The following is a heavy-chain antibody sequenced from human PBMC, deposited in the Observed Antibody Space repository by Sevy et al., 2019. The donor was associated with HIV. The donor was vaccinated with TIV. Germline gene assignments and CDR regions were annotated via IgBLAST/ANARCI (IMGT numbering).Heavy chain of an antibody. CDR2: ISWNSGSI. Sequence: GGSLRLSCAASGFTFDDYAMHWVRQAPGKGLEWVSGISWNSGSIGYADSVKGRFTISRDDASNALSLQMNSLRGEDTAVYYCARGTAVNHWGQGTLVTVSS. J-gene: IGHJ5*02. V-gene: IGHV3-9*01. CDR3: ARGTAVNH. CDR1: GFTFDDYA. D-gene: IGHD4-17*01.